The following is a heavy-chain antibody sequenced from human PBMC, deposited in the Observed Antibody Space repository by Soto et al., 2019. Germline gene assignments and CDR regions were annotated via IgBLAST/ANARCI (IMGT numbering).Heavy chain of an antibody. CDR3: AGDVVGGGDLHWYFDL. CDR1: GFTFSSYS. V-gene: IGHV3-48*02. J-gene: IGHJ2*01. D-gene: IGHD2-21*01. CDR2: ISSSSSTI. Sequence: GGSLRLSCAASGFTFSSYSMNWVRQAPGKGLEWVSYISSSSSTIYYADSVKGRFTISRDNAKNTLYLQMNSLRDEDTAVYYCAGDVVGGGDLHWYFDLWGRGTLVTASS.